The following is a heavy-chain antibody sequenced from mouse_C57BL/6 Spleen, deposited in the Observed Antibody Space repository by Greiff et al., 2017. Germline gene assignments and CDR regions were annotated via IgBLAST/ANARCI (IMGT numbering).Heavy chain of an antibody. D-gene: IGHD1-1*01. CDR1: GFTFSSYA. CDR2: ISDGGSYT. Sequence: EVKVVESGGGLVKPGGSLKLSCAASGFTFSSYAMSWVRQTPEKRLEWVATISDGGSYTYYPDNVKGRFTISRDNAKNNLYLQMSHLKSEDTAMYYCARDRYYGSSLRGYFDVWGTGTTVPVSS. V-gene: IGHV5-4*01. J-gene: IGHJ1*03. CDR3: ARDRYYGSSLRGYFDV.